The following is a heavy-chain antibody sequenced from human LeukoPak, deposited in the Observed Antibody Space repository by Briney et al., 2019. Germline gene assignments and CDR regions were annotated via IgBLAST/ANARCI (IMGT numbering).Heavy chain of an antibody. Sequence: PSETLSLTCTVSGGSISSYYWSWIRQPPGKGLEWIGYIYYSGSTNYIPSLKSRVTISVDTSKNQFSLKLSSVTAADTAVYYCARAGRRGYSGYDYYFDYWGQGTLVTVSS. CDR1: GGSISSYY. J-gene: IGHJ4*02. D-gene: IGHD5-12*01. CDR3: ARAGRRGYSGYDYYFDY. V-gene: IGHV4-59*01. CDR2: IYYSGST.